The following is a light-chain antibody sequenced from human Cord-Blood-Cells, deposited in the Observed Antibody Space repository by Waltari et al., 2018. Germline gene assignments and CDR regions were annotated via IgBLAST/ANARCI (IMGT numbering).Light chain of an antibody. CDR1: HSISRY. CDR3: QQSYSTYT. CDR2: AAS. Sequence: DIQMNKTTSSLSASVGDRVTIPCLASHSISRYLNWYQQKPVKAPKLLIYAASSLQSGVPARFSCSGSGTDVTLTISSLQPEEFATYYFQQSYSTYTFGQGTKLEIK. J-gene: IGKJ2*01. V-gene: IGKV1-39*01.